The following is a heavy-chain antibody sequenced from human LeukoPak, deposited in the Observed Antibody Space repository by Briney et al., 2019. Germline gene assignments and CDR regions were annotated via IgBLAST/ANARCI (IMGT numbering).Heavy chain of an antibody. CDR1: GFTFSSYG. CDR3: AKAHEVVVVAATFALDPYGMDV. J-gene: IGHJ6*02. Sequence: GRSLRLSCAASGFTFSSYGMHWVRQAPGEGLEWVAVISYDGSNKYYADSVKGRFTISRDNSKNTLYLQMNSLRAEDTAVYYCAKAHEVVVVAATFALDPYGMDVWGQGTTVTVSS. CDR2: ISYDGSNK. V-gene: IGHV3-30*18. D-gene: IGHD2-15*01.